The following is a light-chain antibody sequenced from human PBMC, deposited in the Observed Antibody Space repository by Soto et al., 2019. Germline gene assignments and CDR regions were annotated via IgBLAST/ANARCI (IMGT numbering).Light chain of an antibody. Sequence: IVLTQSPGTLSLSPGEKATLSCRASQSVSSDSLAWYQQKPGQAPRLLISDASSRATGIPDRFSGSGSGTDFTLTISRLEPEDLAVYYCQQYDWSPRTFGQGTKVEIK. CDR2: DAS. J-gene: IGKJ1*01. V-gene: IGKV3-20*01. CDR3: QQYDWSPRT. CDR1: QSVSSDS.